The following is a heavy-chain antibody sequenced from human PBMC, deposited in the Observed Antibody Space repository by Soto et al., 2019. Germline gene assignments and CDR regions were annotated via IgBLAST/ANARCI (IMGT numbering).Heavy chain of an antibody. CDR2: IYHSGST. CDR3: ARAAVGATTFYYYYGMDV. D-gene: IGHD1-26*01. V-gene: IGHV4-30-2*01. Sequence: SETLSLTCAVSGGSISSGGYSWSWIRQPPGKGLEWIGYIYHSGSTYYNPSLKSRVTISVDRSKNQFSLKLSSVTAADTAVYYCARAAVGATTFYYYYGMDVWGQGTTVTVSS. J-gene: IGHJ6*02. CDR1: GGSISSGGYS.